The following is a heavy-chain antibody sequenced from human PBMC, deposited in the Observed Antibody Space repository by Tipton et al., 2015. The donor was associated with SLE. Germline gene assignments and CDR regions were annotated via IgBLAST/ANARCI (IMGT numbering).Heavy chain of an antibody. J-gene: IGHJ3*02. CDR2: ISYSGST. D-gene: IGHD1-26*01. CDR3: ARAKDWEDGFDI. V-gene: IGHV4-59*11. CDR1: GDTISDHY. Sequence: TLSLTCTVSGDTISDHYWSWIRQPPGKGLEWIGYISYSGSTNYSPPLKSRVTISLDTSKNQFSLMMTSVTAADTALYYCARAKDWEDGFDIWGQGTMVTVSA.